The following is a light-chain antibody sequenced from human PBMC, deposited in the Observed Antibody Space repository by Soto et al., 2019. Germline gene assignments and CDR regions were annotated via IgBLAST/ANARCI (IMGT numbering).Light chain of an antibody. CDR1: SSDVGSYNL. CDR2: EGN. CDR3: CSYAGSSTWV. Sequence: QFALTQPASVSGSPGQSITISCTGTSSDVGSYNLVSWYQQHPGKAPKLMIYEGNERPSGVSNRFSGSKSGNTASLTISGLQAEDEADYYCCSYAGSSTWVFGGGTKLTVL. J-gene: IGLJ3*02. V-gene: IGLV2-23*01.